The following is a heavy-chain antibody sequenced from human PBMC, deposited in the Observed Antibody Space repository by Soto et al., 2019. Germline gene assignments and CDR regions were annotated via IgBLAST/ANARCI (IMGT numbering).Heavy chain of an antibody. CDR3: ARDRQYSSSSGCDY. CDR2: INPSGGIT. Sequence: QVHLVQSGAEVKKPPASVKVSCKASGYTFTSYNMPCVRQAPGQGPAWMGIINPSGGITSYAQKFKGRVTMTRDTSTSTVYMELSSLRPEDTAVYYCARDRQYSSSSGCDYWGQGTLVTVS. CDR1: GYTFTSYN. D-gene: IGHD6-6*01. V-gene: IGHV1-46*01. J-gene: IGHJ4*02.